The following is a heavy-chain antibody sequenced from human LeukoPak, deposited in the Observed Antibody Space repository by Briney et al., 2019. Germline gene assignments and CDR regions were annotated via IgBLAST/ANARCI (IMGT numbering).Heavy chain of an antibody. CDR1: GGSISSSSDY. V-gene: IGHV4-39*07. Sequence: SETLSLTCTVSGGSISSSSDYWGWIRQPPGKGLEWIGSIYHSGRTYYNPSLKSRVTISVDTSKNQFSLKLSSVTAADTAVYYCARYGSGSYNLNYYYYMDVWGKGTTVTISS. CDR2: IYHSGRT. D-gene: IGHD3-10*01. J-gene: IGHJ6*03. CDR3: ARYGSGSYNLNYYYYMDV.